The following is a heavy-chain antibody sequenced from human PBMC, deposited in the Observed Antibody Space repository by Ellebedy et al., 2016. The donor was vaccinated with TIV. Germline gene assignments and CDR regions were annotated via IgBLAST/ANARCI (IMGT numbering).Heavy chain of an antibody. CDR3: ARALGLVVGTKYFDY. CDR1: GFTFDDYG. CDR2: INWNGGSI. J-gene: IGHJ4*02. Sequence: GGSLRLSCAASGFTFDDYGMTWVRQAPGKGLEWVSGINWNGGSIGYADSVKGRFTISRDNAKKSLYLQMNSLRAEDTALYYCARALGLVVGTKYFDYWGQGTLVTVSS. V-gene: IGHV3-20*04. D-gene: IGHD1-1*01.